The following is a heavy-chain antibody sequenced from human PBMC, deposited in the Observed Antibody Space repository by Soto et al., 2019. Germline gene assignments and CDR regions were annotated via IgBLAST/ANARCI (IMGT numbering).Heavy chain of an antibody. J-gene: IGHJ4*02. D-gene: IGHD3-22*01. CDR2: IYYSGST. Sequence: SETLSLTCTVSGGSISSYYWSWIRQPPGKGLEWIGYIYYSGSTNYNPSLKSRVTISVDTSKNPFYLKLSSVTAADTAVFYCSRLPYPHYDASSGYRGADYWGKGTLVT. CDR1: GGSISSYY. V-gene: IGHV4-59*08. CDR3: SRLPYPHYDASSGYRGADY.